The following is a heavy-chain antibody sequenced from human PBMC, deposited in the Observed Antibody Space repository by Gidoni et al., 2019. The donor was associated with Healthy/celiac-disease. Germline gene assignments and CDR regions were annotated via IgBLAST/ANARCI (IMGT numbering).Heavy chain of an antibody. D-gene: IGHD1-26*01. CDR3: ARDGIEGATTRWEDY. J-gene: IGHJ4*02. CDR2: ISSSSTTI. V-gene: IGHV3-48*02. Sequence: EVQLVQSGGGLVQPGGSLRLSCAASGFTFSNYGMNWVRQAPGKGLEWVSYISSSSTTIYYADSVKGRFTNSRDNSKNSLFLQMDSLRDEDTAVYYCARDGIEGATTRWEDYWGQGTLVTVSS. CDR1: GFTFSNYG.